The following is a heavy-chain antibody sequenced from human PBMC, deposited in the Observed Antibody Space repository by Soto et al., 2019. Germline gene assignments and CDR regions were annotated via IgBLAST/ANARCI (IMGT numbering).Heavy chain of an antibody. CDR2: INSRSSSI. CDR1: GFTFSSYS. V-gene: IGHV3-21*01. Sequence: EVQLVESGGGLVKPGGSLRLSCAASGFTFSSYSMTWVRQAPGKGLEWVSSINSRSSSIYYADSVKGRFTISRDNAKNSLYLQMNRLRAEDMAVYYCARNPSGDYWGQGTLVTVSS. CDR3: ARNPSGDY. D-gene: IGHD3-10*01. J-gene: IGHJ4*02.